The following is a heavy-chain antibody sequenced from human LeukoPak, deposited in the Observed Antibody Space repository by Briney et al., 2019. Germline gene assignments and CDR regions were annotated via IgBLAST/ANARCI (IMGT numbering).Heavy chain of an antibody. CDR2: TNLHGTAV. CDR3: ASAYTYVRLGDH. V-gene: IGHV3-74*01. D-gene: IGHD3-10*02. J-gene: IGHJ4*02. CDR1: GLSFSNYW. Sequence: GGSLRLSCAVSGLSFSNYWMHWVRQAPGRGLVWVARTNLHGTAVDYADPVKGRFTISRDNSKNMLFLQMNSLRVEDTAVYYCASAYTYVRLGDHWGQGTLVTVSP.